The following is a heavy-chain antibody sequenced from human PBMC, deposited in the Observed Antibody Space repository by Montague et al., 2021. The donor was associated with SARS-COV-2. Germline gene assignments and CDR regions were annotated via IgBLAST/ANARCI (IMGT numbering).Heavy chain of an antibody. J-gene: IGHJ4*02. D-gene: IGHD4-17*01. CDR2: INSDGSST. Sequence: SLRLSCAASGFTFSSYWMHWVRQAPGKGLVWVSRINSDGSSTSYXDSXKGRFTISRDNAKNTLYLQMNSLRAEDTAVYYCARDTVRDYGDSGDYWGQGTQVTVSS. V-gene: IGHV3-74*01. CDR1: GFTFSSYW. CDR3: ARDTVRDYGDSGDY.